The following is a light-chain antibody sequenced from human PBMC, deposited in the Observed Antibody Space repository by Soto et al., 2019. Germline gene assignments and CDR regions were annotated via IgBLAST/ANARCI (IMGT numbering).Light chain of an antibody. Sequence: EIVLTPSPGTLSLSPVDRATFSCTSSQSVSTNYLAWYQQKPGQAPRLLIYGASNRATGIPDRFSGSGSGTDFTLTISRLEPEDFAVYYCQQYGSSGTFGQGTKVDIK. CDR3: QQYGSSGT. J-gene: IGKJ1*01. CDR1: QSVSTNY. CDR2: GAS. V-gene: IGKV3-20*01.